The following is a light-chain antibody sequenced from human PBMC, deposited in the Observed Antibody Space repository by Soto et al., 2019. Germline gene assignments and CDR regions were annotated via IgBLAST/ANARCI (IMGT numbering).Light chain of an antibody. CDR2: EGI. CDR3: SSYAGSGTWV. V-gene: IGLV2-23*01. Sequence: QSALTQPASVSGSPGQSITISCIGTSSDVGNSNRVSWYQHHPGTDPKVMIYEGIKRPSGVSIRFSGSKSGNTASLTISGLQAEDEADYYCSSYAGSGTWVFGGGTKLTVL. J-gene: IGLJ3*02. CDR1: SSDVGNSNR.